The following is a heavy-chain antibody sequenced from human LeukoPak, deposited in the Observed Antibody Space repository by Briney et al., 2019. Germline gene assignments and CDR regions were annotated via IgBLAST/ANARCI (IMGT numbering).Heavy chain of an antibody. Sequence: PGGSLRLSCAASEFTFSSYSMNWVRQAPGKGLEWVSSISSSSTYIYYADSVKGRFTISGDNAKNSLYLQMNSLRAEDTAVYYCARAGYSYGPRGFDYWGQGTLVTVSS. CDR3: ARAGYSYGPRGFDY. D-gene: IGHD5-18*01. CDR1: EFTFSSYS. J-gene: IGHJ4*02. V-gene: IGHV3-21*01. CDR2: ISSSSTYI.